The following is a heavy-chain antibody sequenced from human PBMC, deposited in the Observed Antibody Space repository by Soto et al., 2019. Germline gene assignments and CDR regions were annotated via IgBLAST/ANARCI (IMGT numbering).Heavy chain of an antibody. D-gene: IGHD1-26*01. V-gene: IGHV4-31*03. CDR2: ISYIGSA. CDR1: GGSIRSFNYL. J-gene: IGHJ3*02. Sequence: QVQLQESGPGLVKPSQTLSLTCTVSGGSIRSFNYLWSWIRQHPGKGLEWIGYISYIGSAYYSPSLESRVSISVDTSKNQFSLRLNSVTAADTAMYYYAREVVTPATSDAFDIWGQGTMVTVSS. CDR3: AREVVTPATSDAFDI.